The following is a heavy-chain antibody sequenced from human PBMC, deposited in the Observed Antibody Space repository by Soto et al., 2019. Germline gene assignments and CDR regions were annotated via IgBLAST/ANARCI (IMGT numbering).Heavy chain of an antibody. CDR3: ARWVGGESRYLDY. D-gene: IGHD3-9*01. V-gene: IGHV3-48*01. CDR1: GFTFSAYS. Sequence: EVXXXXSXGGLXXPGXXLXXXXAASGFTFSAYSMNWVRQAPGKGLEGVSDISSSSSNTYYADSVKGRFXIXXXXXXXXXXLQMNSLRAEDTAVYHCARWVGGESRYLDYWGQGTLVTVSS. J-gene: IGHJ4*02. CDR2: ISSSSSNT.